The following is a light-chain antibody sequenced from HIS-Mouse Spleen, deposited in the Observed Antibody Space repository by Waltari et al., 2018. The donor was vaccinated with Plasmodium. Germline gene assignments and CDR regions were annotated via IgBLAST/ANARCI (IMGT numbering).Light chain of an antibody. Sequence: QSALTQPPSASGSPGQSVTISCTGTSSDVGGYNYVSWYQQHPGKAPKRRIYEVSKRPFGVLVRFSGSKAGNTASLTVSGLQAEDEADYYCSSYAGSNNLVFGGGTKLTVL. CDR3: SSYAGSNNLV. CDR2: EVS. V-gene: IGLV2-8*01. J-gene: IGLJ2*01. CDR1: SSDVGGYNY.